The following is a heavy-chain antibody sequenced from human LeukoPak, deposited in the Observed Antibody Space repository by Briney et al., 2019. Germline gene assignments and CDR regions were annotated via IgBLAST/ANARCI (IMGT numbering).Heavy chain of an antibody. Sequence: SETLPLTCAVYGGSFSGYYWSWIRQPPGKGLEWIGEINHSGSTNYNPSLKSRVTISVDTSKNQFSLKLSSVTAADTAVYYCARVGSEYSGSLPRDYWGQGTLVTVSS. CDR1: GGSFSGYY. CDR2: INHSGST. CDR3: ARVGSEYSGSLPRDY. D-gene: IGHD1-26*01. J-gene: IGHJ4*02. V-gene: IGHV4-34*01.